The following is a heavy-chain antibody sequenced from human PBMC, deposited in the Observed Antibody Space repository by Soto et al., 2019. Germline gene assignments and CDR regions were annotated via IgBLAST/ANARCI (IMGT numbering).Heavy chain of an antibody. V-gene: IGHV4-30-4*01. Sequence: QVLLRESGPGLVEPSQTLSLTCSVSGDSISSDNYYWSWIRQPPGKGLEWVSHIFNSGDPYYNPSIRIRRAMWVGSARTLSSPNLGSVPIARSACYFRARGQTLTGYHLTGKDYPDYWGQGIPVTVS. J-gene: IGHJ4*02. D-gene: IGHD3-9*01. CDR2: IFNSGDP. CDR3: ARGQTLTGYHLTGKDYPDY. CDR1: GDSISSDNYY.